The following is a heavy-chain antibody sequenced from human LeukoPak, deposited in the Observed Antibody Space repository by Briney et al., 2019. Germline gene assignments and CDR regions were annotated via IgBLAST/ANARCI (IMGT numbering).Heavy chain of an antibody. CDR1: GGSISSSRYY. V-gene: IGHV4-39*01. D-gene: IGHD3-16*02. Sequence: PSETLSLTCSVSGGSISSSRYYWGWIRQPPGKGLQWIGTIYYSGSTYYNRSLKSRVTISLDTSKNQFSLKLSSVTAADTAVYYCAGAPASPTVIFDAFDIWGQGAMVTVSS. CDR3: AGAPASPTVIFDAFDI. CDR2: IYYSGST. J-gene: IGHJ3*02.